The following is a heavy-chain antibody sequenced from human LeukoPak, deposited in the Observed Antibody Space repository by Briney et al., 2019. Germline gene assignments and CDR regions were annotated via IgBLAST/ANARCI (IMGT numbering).Heavy chain of an antibody. CDR2: ISGSGGST. J-gene: IGHJ3*02. CDR3: AKDRGDFWSGYYDAFDI. CDR1: GFTFSSYA. V-gene: IGHV3-23*01. Sequence: GGSLRLSCAASGFTFSSYAMSWVRQAPGKGLEWVSAISGSGGSTYYADSVKGRFTISRDNSKNTLYLQMNSLRAEDMAVYYCAKDRGDFWSGYYDAFDIWGQGTMVTVSS. D-gene: IGHD3-3*01.